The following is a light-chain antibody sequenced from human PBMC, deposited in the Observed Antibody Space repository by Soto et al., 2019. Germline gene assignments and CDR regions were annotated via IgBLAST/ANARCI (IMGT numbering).Light chain of an antibody. CDR1: QSISSY. CDR2: AAS. CDR3: QQSYSTLYT. V-gene: IGKV1-39*01. J-gene: IGKJ5*01. Sequence: DIEITQSPSSLSSSVGGRFTITCLASQSISSYLNWYQQKPGKAPKLLIYAASSLQSGVPSRFSGSGSGTDFTLTISSLQPEDFATYYCQQSYSTLYTFGQGTRLEMK.